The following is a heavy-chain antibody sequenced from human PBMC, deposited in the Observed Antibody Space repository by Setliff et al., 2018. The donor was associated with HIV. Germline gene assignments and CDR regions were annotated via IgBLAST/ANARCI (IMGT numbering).Heavy chain of an antibody. Sequence: ASVKVSCKASGYTFTSHYMHWVRQAPGQGLEWMGVINPINGDATFVRNFQGRGTMTRETSTKTVYMELSSLKFEDTAVYYCVRGGPRGLEVAALEFDSWGQGTLVTVSS. D-gene: IGHD6-19*01. V-gene: IGHV1-46*01. J-gene: IGHJ4*02. CDR3: VRGGPRGLEVAALEFDS. CDR2: INPINGDA. CDR1: GYTFTSHY.